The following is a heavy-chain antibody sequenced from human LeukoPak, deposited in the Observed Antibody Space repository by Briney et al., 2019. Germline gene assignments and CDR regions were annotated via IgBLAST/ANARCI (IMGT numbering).Heavy chain of an antibody. J-gene: IGHJ4*02. CDR1: GYTFTDYY. Sequence: ASVKVSCKASGYTFTDYYIHWVRQAPGQGLEWMGRISPSSGGTIYAQKFQGRSTMTTDTSIVTAYMDLSRLTSDDTAVYYCARVEGITATTGDWGQGTLVTVSS. D-gene: IGHD1-7*01. CDR3: ARVEGITATTGD. V-gene: IGHV1-2*02. CDR2: ISPSSGGT.